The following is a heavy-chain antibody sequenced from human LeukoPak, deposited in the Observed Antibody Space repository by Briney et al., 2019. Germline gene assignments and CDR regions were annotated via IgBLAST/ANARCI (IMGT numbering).Heavy chain of an antibody. CDR1: EFIVSINY. V-gene: IGHV3-11*04. CDR2: ISSSGSTI. J-gene: IGHJ3*02. D-gene: IGHD3-10*01. CDR3: ARDTDYYGSGSYLHHKGVGAFDI. Sequence: PGGSLRLSCAASEFIVSINYMTWVRQAPGKGLEWVSYISSSGSTIYYADSVKGRFTISRDNAKNSLYLQMNSLRAEDTAVYYCARDTDYYGSGSYLHHKGVGAFDIWGQGTMVTVSS.